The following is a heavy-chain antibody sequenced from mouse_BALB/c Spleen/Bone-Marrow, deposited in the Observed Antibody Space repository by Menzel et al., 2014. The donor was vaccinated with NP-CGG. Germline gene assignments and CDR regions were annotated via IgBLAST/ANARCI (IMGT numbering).Heavy chain of an antibody. CDR3: ARRWLPYAMDY. D-gene: IGHD2-3*01. CDR2: INPYNDGT. V-gene: IGHV1-14*01. Sequence: VQLQQSGPELVKPGASVEMSCKASGYTFTSYIMHWVKQKPGQGLEWIGYINPYNDGTKYNEKFKGKATLTSDKSSSTAYVELSSLTSEDSAVYYCARRWLPYAMDYWGQGTSVTVSS. CDR1: GYTFTSYI. J-gene: IGHJ4*01.